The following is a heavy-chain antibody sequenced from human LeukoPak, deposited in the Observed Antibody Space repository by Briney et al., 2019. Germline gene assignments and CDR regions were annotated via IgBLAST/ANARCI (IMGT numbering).Heavy chain of an antibody. V-gene: IGHV4-59*01. J-gene: IGHJ3*02. CDR1: GGSISSYY. Sequence: PSETLSLTCTVSGGSISSYYWSWIRQPPGKGLEWVGYIYYSGSTNYNPSLKSRVTISVDTSKNQFSLKLSSVTAADTAVYYSARGDGYNRWDAFDIWGQGTMVTVSS. CDR3: ARGDGYNRWDAFDI. D-gene: IGHD5-24*01. CDR2: IYYSGST.